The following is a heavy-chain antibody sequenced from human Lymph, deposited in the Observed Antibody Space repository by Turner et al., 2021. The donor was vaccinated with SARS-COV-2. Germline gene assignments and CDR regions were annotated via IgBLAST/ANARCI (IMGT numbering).Heavy chain of an antibody. CDR3: ARDLQLYGMDV. CDR1: GFTVSRNY. J-gene: IGHJ6*02. CDR2: IYSGGST. V-gene: IGHV3-53*02. D-gene: IGHD1-1*01. Sequence: EVQLVETGGGLIQPGGSLRLSCAASGFTVSRNYMAWVRQAPGKGLEWGSLIYSGGSTDYADSVKGRFTISRDNSKNTLYLQMNSLRAEDTSIYYCARDLQLYGMDVWGQGTTVTVSS.